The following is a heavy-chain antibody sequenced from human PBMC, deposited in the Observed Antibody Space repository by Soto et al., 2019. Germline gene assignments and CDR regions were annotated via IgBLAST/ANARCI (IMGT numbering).Heavy chain of an antibody. J-gene: IGHJ4*02. D-gene: IGHD1-1*01. Sequence: QVHLVQSGAEVKKPGASVKVSCKGSGYAFTTYGITWVRQAPGQGLEWMGWISAHNGNTNYAQKLQGRGTVTRDTSPSTAYMELRSLRSDDTAVYYCARGRYGDYWGQGALFTVSS. CDR3: ARGRYGDY. CDR2: ISAHNGNT. V-gene: IGHV1-18*01. CDR1: GYAFTTYG.